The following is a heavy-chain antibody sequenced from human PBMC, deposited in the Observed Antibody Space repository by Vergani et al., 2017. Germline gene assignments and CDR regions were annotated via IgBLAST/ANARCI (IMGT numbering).Heavy chain of an antibody. CDR3: AKASWNRGNSEVYFDC. D-gene: IGHD4-23*01. Sequence: EVQLVESGGVVVQPGGSLRLSCAASGFIFDDYAMHWVRQAPGKGLEWVSLISWDGGSNYYADSVKGRFTISRDNSKNFLYLKINSLRAEDTALYYCAKASWNRGNSEVYFDCWGQGTLVIVSS. CDR2: ISWDGGSN. CDR1: GFIFDDYA. V-gene: IGHV3-43D*03. J-gene: IGHJ4*02.